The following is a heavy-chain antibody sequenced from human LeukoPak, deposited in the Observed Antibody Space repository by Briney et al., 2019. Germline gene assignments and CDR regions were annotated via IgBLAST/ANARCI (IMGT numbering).Heavy chain of an antibody. CDR3: AREGRDIVVVVAATPGAFGI. Sequence: GGSLRLSCAASEFTFSKSPMSWVRQAPGTGLEWVSSISSSSSYIYYADSVKGRFTISRDNAKNSLYLQMNSLRAEDTAVYYCAREGRDIVVVVAATPGAFGIWGQGTMVTVSS. V-gene: IGHV3-21*01. D-gene: IGHD2-15*01. J-gene: IGHJ3*02. CDR2: ISSSSSYI. CDR1: EFTFSKSP.